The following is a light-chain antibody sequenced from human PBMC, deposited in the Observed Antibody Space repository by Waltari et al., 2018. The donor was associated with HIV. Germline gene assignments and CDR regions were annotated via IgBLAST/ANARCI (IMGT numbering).Light chain of an antibody. CDR1: SDDVVGYNY. CDR2: DVS. Sequence: QSALTQPRSVSGSPGQSVTISCTGTSDDVVGYNYVSWYQQHPGKAPKLMIFDVSKRPSGVPDRFSGSRSGNTASLTISGLQAEDEADYYCCSYAGSYTYVFGTGTKVTVL. J-gene: IGLJ1*01. CDR3: CSYAGSYTYV. V-gene: IGLV2-11*01.